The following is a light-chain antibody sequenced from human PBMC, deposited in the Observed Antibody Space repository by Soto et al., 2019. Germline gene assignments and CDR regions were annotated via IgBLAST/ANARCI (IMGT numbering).Light chain of an antibody. CDR3: QQYNNYSWT. CDR1: QSISSW. J-gene: IGKJ1*01. CDR2: KAS. Sequence: DIRMTQSPSTLSASVGDSVTITCRASQSISSWLAWYQQKPGKAPKLLIYKASSLESGVPSRFSGSGSGTEFTLTISSLQPDDFATYYCQQYNNYSWTFGQGTKVEMK. V-gene: IGKV1-5*03.